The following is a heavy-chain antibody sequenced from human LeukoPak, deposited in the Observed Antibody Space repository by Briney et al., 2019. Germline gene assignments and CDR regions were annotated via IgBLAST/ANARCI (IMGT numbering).Heavy chain of an antibody. J-gene: IGHJ4*02. CDR2: INSDGSST. CDR1: GLIFSHYR. D-gene: IGHD3-16*01. V-gene: IGHV3-74*01. Sequence: PGGSLRLSCAASGLIFSHYRMHWVRQAPGKGLVWVSRINSDGSSTIYTDSVKGRFTISRDNARNTVVLQMNSLSAEDMAVYYCATGGRNYYDYWGQGTLVTVSS. CDR3: ATGGRNYYDY.